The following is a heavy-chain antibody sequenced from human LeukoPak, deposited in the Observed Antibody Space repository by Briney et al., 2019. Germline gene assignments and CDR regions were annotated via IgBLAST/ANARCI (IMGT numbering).Heavy chain of an antibody. D-gene: IGHD2-8*01. CDR1: GFTFSSYT. Sequence: GGSLRLSCVASGFTFSSYTMHWVRQAPGKGLEWVALILSDGSNEYYADSVKGRFTISRDNSKNTLYLQMNSLRAEDTAVYYCARGGSTNGIDYWGQGTLVTVSS. CDR3: ARGGSTNGIDY. CDR2: ILSDGSNE. V-gene: IGHV3-33*01. J-gene: IGHJ4*02.